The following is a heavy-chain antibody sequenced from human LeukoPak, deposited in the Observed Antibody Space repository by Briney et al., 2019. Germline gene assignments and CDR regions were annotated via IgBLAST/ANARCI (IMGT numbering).Heavy chain of an antibody. Sequence: GSLRLSCAASGFTFSDYYMSWIRQPPGKGLEWLASVYYSGGTYYNPSLKGRATISVDTSRSQFSLKLSSVTAADTAVYYCARRNDILTGYYSSFDYWGQGTLVTVSS. J-gene: IGHJ4*02. D-gene: IGHD3-9*01. CDR3: ARRNDILTGYYSSFDY. CDR1: GFTFSDYY. CDR2: VYYSGGT. V-gene: IGHV4-39*01.